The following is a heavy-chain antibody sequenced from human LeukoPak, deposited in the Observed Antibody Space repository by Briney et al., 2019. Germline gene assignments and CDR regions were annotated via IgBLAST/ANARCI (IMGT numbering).Heavy chain of an antibody. D-gene: IGHD3-3*01. V-gene: IGHV1-18*04. CDR3: ARGGNYDFWSGYFDY. Sequence: ASVKVSCKASGYTFTSYYMHWVRQAPGQGLEWMGWISAYNGNTNYAQRLQGRVTMTTDTSTSTAYMELRSLRSDDTAVYYCARGGNYDFWSGYFDYWGQGTLVTVSS. CDR2: ISAYNGNT. J-gene: IGHJ4*02. CDR1: GYTFTSYY.